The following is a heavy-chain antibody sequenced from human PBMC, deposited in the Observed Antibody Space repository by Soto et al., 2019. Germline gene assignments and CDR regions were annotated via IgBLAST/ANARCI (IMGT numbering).Heavy chain of an antibody. Sequence: EVQLVESGGGLAQPGGSLRLSCAASGFIFSDHYMDWVRQAPGKGLEWVGRTKNKAKDYTTEYAASVKGRFTISRDDSKYSCYLQMNSLKTEDTAVYYCARELMTTVTYFDYWGQGTLVTVSS. CDR3: ARELMTTVTYFDY. CDR2: TKNKAKDYTT. CDR1: GFIFSDHY. V-gene: IGHV3-72*01. D-gene: IGHD4-17*01. J-gene: IGHJ4*02.